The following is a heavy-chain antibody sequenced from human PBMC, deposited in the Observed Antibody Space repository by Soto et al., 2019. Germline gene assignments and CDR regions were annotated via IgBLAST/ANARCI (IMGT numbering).Heavy chain of an antibody. D-gene: IGHD5-18*01. CDR1: GYTFTSYD. Sequence: QVQLVQSGAEVKKPGASVKVSCKASGYTFTSYDIIWVRQATGQGLEWMGWMNPNSGNTATAQKFRGRVTFSRSTSISTAYVELSSLRSEDTAVYYCARSRGYTYDHYGMDVWGQGTTVTVSS. V-gene: IGHV1-8*01. J-gene: IGHJ6*02. CDR3: ARSRGYTYDHYGMDV. CDR2: MNPNSGNT.